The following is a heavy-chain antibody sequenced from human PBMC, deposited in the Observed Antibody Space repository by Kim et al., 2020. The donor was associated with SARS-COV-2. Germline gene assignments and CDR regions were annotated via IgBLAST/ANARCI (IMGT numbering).Heavy chain of an antibody. Sequence: KFQGRVTITADESTSTAYMELSSLRSEDTAVYYCARGYCSGGSCYGAFDIWGQGTMVTVSS. CDR3: ARGYCSGGSCYGAFDI. V-gene: IGHV1-69*01. D-gene: IGHD2-15*01. J-gene: IGHJ3*02.